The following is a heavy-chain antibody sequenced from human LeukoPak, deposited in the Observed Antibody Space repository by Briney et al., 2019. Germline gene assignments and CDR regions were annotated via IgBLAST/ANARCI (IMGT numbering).Heavy chain of an antibody. CDR1: GYTFTNCA. J-gene: IGHJ3*02. D-gene: IGHD3-3*01. Sequence: GASVEVSCKTSGYTFTNCAMHWVRQAPGQRLEWMGWINAGTGNTKSSQKFQGRVTITRDTSASTAYMELSGLRSEDVAVYYCARGGRIKIFGEVIRTVKDDAFDIWGQGTMVTVSS. CDR2: INAGTGNT. CDR3: ARGGRIKIFGEVIRTVKDDAFDI. V-gene: IGHV1-3*03.